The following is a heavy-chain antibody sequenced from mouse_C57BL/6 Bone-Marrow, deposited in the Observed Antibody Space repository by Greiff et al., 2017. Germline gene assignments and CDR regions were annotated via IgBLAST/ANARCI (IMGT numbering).Heavy chain of an antibody. D-gene: IGHD1-1*01. Sequence: QVQLQQPGAELVKPGASVKLSCTASGYTFTSYWMHWVQQSPGRGLEWIGRIDPNSGGTKYTEKFKSTDTLTVDKPSSTAYMQISSLTSEDSAVYYWARKLKGGVYCGSSFDVWGTGTTVTVSS. CDR1: GYTFTSYW. V-gene: IGHV1-72*01. J-gene: IGHJ1*03. CDR3: ARKLKGGVYCGSSFDV. CDR2: IDPNSGGT.